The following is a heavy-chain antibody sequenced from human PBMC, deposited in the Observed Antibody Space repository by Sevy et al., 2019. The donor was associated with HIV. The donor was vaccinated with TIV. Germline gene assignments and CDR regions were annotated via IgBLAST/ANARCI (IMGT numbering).Heavy chain of an antibody. CDR3: ARERVSPGPIIDKYGMDV. CDR1: GFTFRSYD. V-gene: IGHV3-30*02. D-gene: IGHD2-15*01. Sequence: GGSLRLSCAASGFTFRSYDMHWVRQAPGKGLEWVAIVRYDGGNEQYADSVKGRFTISRDNSRNTLHLQMNSLRAEDTAVYVCARERVSPGPIIDKYGMDVWGQGTTVTVSS. J-gene: IGHJ6*02. CDR2: VRYDGGNE.